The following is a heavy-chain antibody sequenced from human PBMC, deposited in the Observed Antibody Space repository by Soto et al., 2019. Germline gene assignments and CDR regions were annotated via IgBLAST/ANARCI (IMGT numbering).Heavy chain of an antibody. Sequence: QVQLVESGGGVVQPGRSLRLSCAASGFMFSSYAMHWVRQAPGKGLEWVAVKTYDGSNKYYADSVKGRFTISRDNSKNTLYVQMNSLRAEDTAVYYAGRAGGLRVDYWGQGTLVTVSS. V-gene: IGHV3-30-3*01. D-gene: IGHD5-12*01. CDR1: GFMFSSYA. CDR2: KTYDGSNK. CDR3: GRAGGLRVDY. J-gene: IGHJ4*02.